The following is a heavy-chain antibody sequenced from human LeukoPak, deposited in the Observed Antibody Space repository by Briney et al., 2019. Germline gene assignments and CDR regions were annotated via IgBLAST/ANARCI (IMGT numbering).Heavy chain of an antibody. J-gene: IGHJ4*02. CDR3: ARDDYGDPPGDY. CDR2: INPNSGGT. V-gene: IGHV1-2*02. D-gene: IGHD4/OR15-4a*01. Sequence: ASVKVSCKASGYIFTGNYIYWLRQAPGQGPEWMGWINPNSGGTNYAQKFQARITTTTDTSTSTAYMELRSLRSDDTAVFYCARDDYGDPPGDYWGQGTLVTVSS. CDR1: GYIFTGNY.